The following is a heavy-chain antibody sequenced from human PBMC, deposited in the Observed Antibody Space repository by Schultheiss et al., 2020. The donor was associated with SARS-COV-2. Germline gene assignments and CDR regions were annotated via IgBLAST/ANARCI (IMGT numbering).Heavy chain of an antibody. CDR1: GGSISSGGYS. D-gene: IGHD6-13*01. Sequence: SETLSLTCAVSGGSISSGGYSWSWIRQPAGKGLEWIGRIYTSGSTNYNPSLKSRVTMSVDTSKNQFSLKLSSVTAADTAVYYCARVLIAAAGTGAFDIWGQGTMVTVSS. V-gene: IGHV4-61*02. CDR2: IYTSGST. CDR3: ARVLIAAAGTGAFDI. J-gene: IGHJ3*02.